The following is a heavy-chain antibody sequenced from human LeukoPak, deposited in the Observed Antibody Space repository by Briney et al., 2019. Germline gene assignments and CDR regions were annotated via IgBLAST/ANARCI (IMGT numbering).Heavy chain of an antibody. CDR3: ARPGSSYYYDSSGYYSRWFDP. Sequence: SETLSLTCAVYGGSFSGYYWGWIRQPPGKGLEWIGEINHSGSTNYNPSLKSRVTISVDTSKNQFSLKLRSVTAADTAVYYCARPGSSYYYDSSGYYSRWFDPWGQGTLVTVCS. CDR2: INHSGST. J-gene: IGHJ5*02. V-gene: IGHV4-34*01. D-gene: IGHD3-22*01. CDR1: GGSFSGYY.